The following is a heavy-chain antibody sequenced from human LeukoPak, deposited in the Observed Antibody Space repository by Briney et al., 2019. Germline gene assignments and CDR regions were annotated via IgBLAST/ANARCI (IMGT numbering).Heavy chain of an antibody. CDR2: INDNEST. J-gene: IGHJ4*02. D-gene: IGHD4-17*01. V-gene: IGHV4-34*01. CDR3: ARTPIDYPDYVSSPVADYFDH. CDR1: GGSFSGYY. Sequence: SETLSLTCAVYGGSFSGYYWSWIRQPPGKGLEWIGEINDNESTNYNPSLKSRVTISVDTSKNQFSLKLSSVTAADTAVYYCARTPIDYPDYVSSPVADYFDHWGQGTLVTVSS.